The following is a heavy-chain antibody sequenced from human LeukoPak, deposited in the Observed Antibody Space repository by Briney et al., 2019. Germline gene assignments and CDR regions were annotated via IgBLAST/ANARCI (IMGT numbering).Heavy chain of an antibody. Sequence: GGSLRLSCAASGFTSSDSWMSWVRQAPGKGLEWVANMNQDGSAKGYVDSVKGRFTISRDNARNSLYLQMSSLRPEDTAVYYCATYTHWVAGDVWGQGTTVTVSS. V-gene: IGHV3-7*01. CDR3: ATYTHWVAGDV. CDR2: MNQDGSAK. CDR1: GFTSSDSW. D-gene: IGHD3-16*01. J-gene: IGHJ6*02.